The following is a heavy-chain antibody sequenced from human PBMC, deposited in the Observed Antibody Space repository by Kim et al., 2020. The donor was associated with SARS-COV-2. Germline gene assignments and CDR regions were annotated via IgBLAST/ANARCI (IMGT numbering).Heavy chain of an antibody. CDR2: GSEK. D-gene: IGHD3-10*01. Sequence: GSEKYYVDSVKGRFTISRDNAKNSLYLQMNSLRAEDTAVYYCARERALRYWGQGTLVTVSS. CDR3: ARERALRY. V-gene: IGHV3-7*01. J-gene: IGHJ4*02.